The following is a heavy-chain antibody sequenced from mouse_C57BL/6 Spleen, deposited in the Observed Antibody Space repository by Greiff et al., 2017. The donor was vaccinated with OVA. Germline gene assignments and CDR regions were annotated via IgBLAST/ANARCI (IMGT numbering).Heavy chain of an antibody. CDR2: IDPSDSDT. D-gene: IGHD1-1*01. Sequence: VQLQQPGAELVRPGSSVKLSCKASGYTFTSYWMHWVKQRPIHGLEWIGNIDPSDSDTHYNQKFKDKATLTVDKSSSTAYMQLSSLTSEDSAVYDCARNPCGSGYEAMDYWGQGTSVTVSS. V-gene: IGHV1-52*01. J-gene: IGHJ4*01. CDR3: ARNPCGSGYEAMDY. CDR1: GYTFTSYW.